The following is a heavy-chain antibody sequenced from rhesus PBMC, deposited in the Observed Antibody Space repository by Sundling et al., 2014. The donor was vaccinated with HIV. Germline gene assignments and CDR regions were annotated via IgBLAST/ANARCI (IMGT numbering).Heavy chain of an antibody. CDR2: IGGTTGST. V-gene: IGHV4-165*01. J-gene: IGHJ1*01. CDR1: GGSISGHY. CDR3: ARHRGYCTSGSCYVLDFEF. Sequence: QVQLQESGPGLVKPSETLSLTCAVSGGSISGHYWNWVRQPPGKGLEWIGYIGGTTGSTYYNSSLKSRVTISTDTSKNHFSLKLTSVTAADTAVYYCARHRGYCTSGSCYVLDFEFWGQGALVTVSS. D-gene: IGHD2-21*01.